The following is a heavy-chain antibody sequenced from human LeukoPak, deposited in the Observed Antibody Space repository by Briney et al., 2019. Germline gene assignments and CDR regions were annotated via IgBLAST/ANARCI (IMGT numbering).Heavy chain of an antibody. V-gene: IGHV4-39*07. D-gene: IGHD2-8*02. Sequence: SETLSLTCTVSGASISGSGYYWGWIRQPPGKGLEWIGSIYSSGSTYYNPSLKSRVTISVDTSKNQFSLKLSSVTAADTAVYYCARGGVTPNYYLDSGGQGTLVTFPS. J-gene: IGHJ4*02. CDR3: ARGGVTPNYYLDS. CDR2: IYSSGST. CDR1: GASISGSGYY.